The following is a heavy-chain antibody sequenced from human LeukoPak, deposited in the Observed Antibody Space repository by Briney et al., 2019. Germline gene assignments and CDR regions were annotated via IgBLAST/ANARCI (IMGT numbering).Heavy chain of an antibody. D-gene: IGHD6-13*01. Sequence: PSETLSLTCTVSGGSISSSSYYWGWIRQPPGKGLEWIGSIYYSGSTYYNPSLKSRVTISVDTSKNQFSLKLSSVTAADTAVYYCARGSGSSWPRYYYYYYYMDVWGKGTTVTVSS. CDR2: IYYSGST. CDR3: ARGSGSSWPRYYYYYYYMDV. J-gene: IGHJ6*03. V-gene: IGHV4-39*07. CDR1: GGSISSSSYY.